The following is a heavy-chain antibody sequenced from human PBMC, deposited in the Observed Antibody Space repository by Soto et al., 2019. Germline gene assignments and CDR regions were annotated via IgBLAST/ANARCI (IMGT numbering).Heavy chain of an antibody. D-gene: IGHD6-13*01. CDR3: ARRYSSSWYGGAFDI. V-gene: IGHV1-69*02. J-gene: IGHJ3*02. CDR1: GGTFSSYT. CDR2: IIPILGIA. Sequence: QVQLVQSGAEVKKPGSSVKVSCKASGGTFSSYTISWVRQAPGQGLEWMGRIIPILGIANYAQKFQGRVTITADKSTSTAYMELSSLRSEDTAVYYFARRYSSSWYGGAFDIWGQGTMVTVSS.